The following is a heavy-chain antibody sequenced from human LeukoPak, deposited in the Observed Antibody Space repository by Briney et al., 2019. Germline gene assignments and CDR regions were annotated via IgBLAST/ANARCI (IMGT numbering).Heavy chain of an antibody. CDR3: ASGMGRYGSGSYPMDV. Sequence: ASVKVSCKVSGYTLTELSMHWVRQAPGKGLEWMGGFDPEDGETIYAQKFQGRVTMTEDTSTDTAYMELSSLRSEDTAVYYCASGMGRYGSGSYPMDVWGKGTTVTVSS. J-gene: IGHJ6*03. CDR2: FDPEDGET. D-gene: IGHD3-10*01. V-gene: IGHV1-24*01. CDR1: GYTLTELS.